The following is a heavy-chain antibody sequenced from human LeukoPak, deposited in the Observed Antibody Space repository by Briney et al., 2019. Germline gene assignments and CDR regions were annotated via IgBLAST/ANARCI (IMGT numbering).Heavy chain of an antibody. CDR1: GFTFSNYA. CDR2: IRYDGGNA. V-gene: IGHV3-30*02. CDR3: AKGDYYGSGLDY. Sequence: GGSLRLSCAASGFTFSNYAIHWVRQAPGKGLVWVAFIRYDGGNAYYVDSVKGRFTISRDNSKDTLYLQMNGLRPEDTAVYFCAKGDYYGSGLDYWGQGAPVTVSS. J-gene: IGHJ4*02. D-gene: IGHD3-10*01.